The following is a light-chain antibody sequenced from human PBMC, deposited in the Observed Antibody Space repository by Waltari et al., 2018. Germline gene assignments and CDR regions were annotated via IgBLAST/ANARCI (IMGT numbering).Light chain of an antibody. CDR1: QSVSRT. CDR3: QHYVRLPVT. J-gene: IGKJ1*01. CDR2: GAS. Sequence: EIVLTQSPATLSFSPGDRATLPCRASQSVSRTLAWYQQKPGQAPRLLIYGASIRATGIPDRFSGSGSGTDFSLTISRLEPEDFAVYYCQHYVRLPVTFGQGTKVEIK. V-gene: IGKV3-20*01.